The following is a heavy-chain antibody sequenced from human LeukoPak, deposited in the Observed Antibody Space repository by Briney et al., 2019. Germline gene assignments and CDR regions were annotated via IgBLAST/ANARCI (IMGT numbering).Heavy chain of an antibody. Sequence: PSQTLSLTCTVSGGSISSGSYYWSWIRQPAGKGLEWIGRIYTSGSTNYNPSLKSRVTISVDRSKNQFSLKLSSVTAADTAVYYCARGSFAYGDAFDIWGQGTMVTVSS. CDR1: GGSISSGSYY. CDR3: ARGSFAYGDAFDI. V-gene: IGHV4-61*02. CDR2: IYTSGST. J-gene: IGHJ3*02. D-gene: IGHD1-26*01.